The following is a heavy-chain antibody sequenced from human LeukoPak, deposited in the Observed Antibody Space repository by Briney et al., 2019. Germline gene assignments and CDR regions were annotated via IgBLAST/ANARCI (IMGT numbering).Heavy chain of an antibody. CDR2: ISSTGGTA. V-gene: IGHV3-23*01. CDR3: AKNGDRGAYCTGGTCYPYFYYYMDV. D-gene: IGHD2-15*01. Sequence: GGSLRLSCAASGITFSSYGMSWVRQAPGKGLEWVSSISSTGGTAYYADSVKGRFTISRDNSKNTLYLQMNSLRAEDTAIYYCAKNGDRGAYCTGGTCYPYFYYYMDVWGKGTTVTI. J-gene: IGHJ6*03. CDR1: GITFSSYG.